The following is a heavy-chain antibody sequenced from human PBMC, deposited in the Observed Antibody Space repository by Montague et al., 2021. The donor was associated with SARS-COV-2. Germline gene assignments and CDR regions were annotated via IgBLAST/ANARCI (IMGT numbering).Heavy chain of an antibody. V-gene: IGHV3-30-3*01. CDR2: ISYDGNHK. J-gene: IGHJ4*02. CDR3: AGTLRFLELNFDY. D-gene: IGHD3-3*01. Sequence: SLRLSCAASRFTFTTHAMHWVRQAPGKGLEWVAVISYDGNHKYYADSVKGRFTISRDNSKNTLSLQMNSLRTEDTALYYCAGTLRFLELNFDYWGQGTLVTVSS. CDR1: RFTFTTHA.